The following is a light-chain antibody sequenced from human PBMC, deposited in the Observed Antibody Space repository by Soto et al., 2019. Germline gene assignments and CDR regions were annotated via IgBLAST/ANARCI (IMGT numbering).Light chain of an antibody. V-gene: IGLV2-11*01. CDR3: CSYTNSAYV. CDR2: DVS. CDR1: SSDVGAYNY. Sequence: QSVLAQPRSVSWSPGQSVTISCTGTSSDVGAYNYVSWYQQHPAKAPNLMIYDVSKRPSGVPDRFSGSKSGNTASLTISGLQAEDEGDYYCCSYTNSAYVFGTGTKVPS. J-gene: IGLJ1*01.